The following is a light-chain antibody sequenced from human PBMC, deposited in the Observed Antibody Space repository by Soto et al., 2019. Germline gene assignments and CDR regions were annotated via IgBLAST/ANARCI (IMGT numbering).Light chain of an antibody. J-gene: IGLJ1*01. CDR3: GKWDSSLSAYV. CDR1: SSNIGNNY. V-gene: IGLV1-51*02. CDR2: ENN. Sequence: QSGLTQPPSVSAAPGQKVTISCSGSSSNIGNNYVSWYQQLPGTAPKLLIYENNKRPSGIPDRFSGSKSGTSATLGITGLQTGDEADYYCGKWDSSLSAYVFGTGTKVTVL.